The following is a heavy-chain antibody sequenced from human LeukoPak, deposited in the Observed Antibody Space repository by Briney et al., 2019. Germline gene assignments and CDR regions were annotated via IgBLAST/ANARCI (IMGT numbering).Heavy chain of an antibody. CDR1: GFTFSSYA. Sequence: PGGSLRLSCVASGFTFSSYAMSWVRQAPGKGLEWVSAISGSGGSTYYADSVKGRFTISRDNSKRTLFLQMNSLRAEDTAFYYCAKAELGVDTFFDYWGQGTLVTVSS. V-gene: IGHV3-23*01. CDR3: AKAELGVDTFFDY. J-gene: IGHJ4*02. CDR2: ISGSGGST. D-gene: IGHD3-3*01.